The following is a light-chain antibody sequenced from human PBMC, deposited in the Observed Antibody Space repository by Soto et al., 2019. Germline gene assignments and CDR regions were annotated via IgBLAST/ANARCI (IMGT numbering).Light chain of an antibody. V-gene: IGKV3-15*01. CDR3: QQHNNWPPWT. J-gene: IGKJ1*01. CDR2: GAS. Sequence: ETVMTQSPATLSVSPGERATLSCRASQSVSTKLAWYQQKPGQAPRLLIYGASTMATGIPPRFSGSGSGTEFTLTISSLQSEDVAVYYCQQHNNWPPWTFGQGTTVEIK. CDR1: QSVSTK.